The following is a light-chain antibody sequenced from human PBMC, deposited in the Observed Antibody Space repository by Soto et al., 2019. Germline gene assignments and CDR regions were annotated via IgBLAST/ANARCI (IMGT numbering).Light chain of an antibody. CDR3: HSYDNSVV. CDR1: NSNIGAGYD. Sequence: QAVVTQPPSVSGAPGQRVTISCTGSNSNIGAGYDVHWYQLLPGRAPKLLIYGDNNRPSGVPDRFSGSKSGTSASLVITGLQAEDEADYYCHSYDNSVVFGGGTQLTVL. J-gene: IGLJ2*01. V-gene: IGLV1-40*01. CDR2: GDN.